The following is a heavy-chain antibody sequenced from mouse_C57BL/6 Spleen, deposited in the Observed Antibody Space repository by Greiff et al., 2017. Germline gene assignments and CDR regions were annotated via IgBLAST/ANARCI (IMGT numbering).Heavy chain of an antibody. Sequence: VQLKESGGGLVKPGGSLKLSCAASGFTFSDYGMHWVRQAPEKGLEWVAYISSGSSTIYYADTVKGRFTISRDNAKNTLFLQMTSLGSEDTAMYYCARRYDYDYAMDYWGQGTSVTVSS. V-gene: IGHV5-17*01. CDR1: GFTFSDYG. CDR2: ISSGSSTI. CDR3: ARRYDYDYAMDY. D-gene: IGHD2-4*01. J-gene: IGHJ4*01.